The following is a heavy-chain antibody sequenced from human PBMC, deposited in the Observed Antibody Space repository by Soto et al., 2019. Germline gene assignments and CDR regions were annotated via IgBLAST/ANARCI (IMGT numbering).Heavy chain of an antibody. CDR2: IIPIFGPE. V-gene: IGHV1-69*13. Sequence: SAKCSFNASGCTFSCDAISWVRQAPGQVLDCMGGIIPIFGPENYAQKFQGRVTVTADESTSTAYMELSSLRSEDTAVYYCARSMRGIHDYYCGMEVWGEGTRVNDST. CDR1: GCTFSCDA. J-gene: IGHJ6*04. D-gene: IGHD2-8*01. CDR3: ARSMRGIHDYYCGMEV.